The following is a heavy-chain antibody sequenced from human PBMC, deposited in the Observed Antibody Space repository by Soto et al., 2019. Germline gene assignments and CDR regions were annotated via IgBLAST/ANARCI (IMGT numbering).Heavy chain of an antibody. CDR2: ISGIGGST. D-gene: IGHD6-13*01. J-gene: IGHJ4*02. CDR1: GFTFTDYA. CDR3: ARGSAGYISSWYYFDY. Sequence: EVQLLESGGGLVQPGGSLRLSCAASGFTFTDYALSWVRQAPGKGLEWVATISGIGGSTYLADSVKGRLSISRDTSKNTLSLLMNSLRAEDTAVYFCARGSAGYISSWYYFDYWGRGTLVTVSS. V-gene: IGHV3-23*01.